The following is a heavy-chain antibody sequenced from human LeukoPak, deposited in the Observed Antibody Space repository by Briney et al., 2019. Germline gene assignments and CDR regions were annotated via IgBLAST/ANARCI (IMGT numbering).Heavy chain of an antibody. CDR2: IYSGGST. Sequence: GGSLRLSCAASGFTVSSNYMSWVRQAPGKGLEWVSVIYSGGSTYYADSVKGRFTISRDNSKNTLYLQMNSLRAEDTAVYYCARDGAGSGSYYSNWFDPWGQGTLVTVSS. D-gene: IGHD3-10*01. CDR3: ARDGAGSGSYYSNWFDP. CDR1: GFTVSSNY. J-gene: IGHJ5*02. V-gene: IGHV3-66*01.